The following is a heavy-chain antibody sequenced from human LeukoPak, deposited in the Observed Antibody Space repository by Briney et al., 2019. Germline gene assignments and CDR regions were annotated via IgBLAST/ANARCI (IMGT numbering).Heavy chain of an antibody. D-gene: IGHD3-3*01. CDR3: ARQARTGWSYYYYYMDV. V-gene: IGHV4-38-2*02. CDR1: GYSISSGYY. CDR2: IYHSGST. J-gene: IGHJ6*03. Sequence: PSETLSLTCTVSGYSISSGYYWGWIRQPPGKGLEWIGSIYHSGSTYYNPSLKSRVTISVDTSKNQFSLKLSSVTAADTAVYYCARQARTGWSYYYYYMDVWGKGTTITVSS.